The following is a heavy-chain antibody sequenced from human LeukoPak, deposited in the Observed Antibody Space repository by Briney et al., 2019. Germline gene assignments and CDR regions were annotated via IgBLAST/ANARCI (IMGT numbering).Heavy chain of an antibody. Sequence: ASVKVSCKASGYTFTSYDINWVRQATGQGLEWMGWMNPNSGNTGYAQKFQGRVTMTRDTSISTAYMELSRLRSDDTAVYYCARLAVAGQPNHGVPWGQGTLVTVSS. CDR1: GYTFTSYD. D-gene: IGHD6-19*01. J-gene: IGHJ5*02. CDR3: ARLAVAGQPNHGVP. CDR2: MNPNSGNT. V-gene: IGHV1-8*01.